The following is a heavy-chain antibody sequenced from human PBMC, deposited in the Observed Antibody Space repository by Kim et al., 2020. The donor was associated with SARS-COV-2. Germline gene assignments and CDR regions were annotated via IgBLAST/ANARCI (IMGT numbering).Heavy chain of an antibody. CDR3: ARVGLLWFGELSYFDY. V-gene: IGHV3-33*05. D-gene: IGHD3-10*01. CDR2: ISYDGSNK. Sequence: GGSLRLSCAASGFTFSSYGMHWVRQAPGKGLEWVAVISYDGSNKYYADSVKGRFTISRDNSKNTLYLQMNSLRAEDTAVYYCARVGLLWFGELSYFDYWGQGTLVTVSS. J-gene: IGHJ4*02. CDR1: GFTFSSYG.